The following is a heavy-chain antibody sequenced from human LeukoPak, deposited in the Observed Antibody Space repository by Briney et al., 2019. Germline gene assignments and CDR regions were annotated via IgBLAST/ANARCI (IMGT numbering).Heavy chain of an antibody. V-gene: IGHV3-74*01. CDR2: INSHGSAT. Sequence: GGSLRLSCAASGFTFSSYWIHWVRQAPGKGLVWVSDINSHGSATNYADSVKGRFTISRVNAKNTLYLQMNSLRPEDTAAYYCALLNPSVAHWGQGTLVTVSS. CDR1: GFTFSSYW. J-gene: IGHJ4*02. CDR3: ALLNPSVAH. D-gene: IGHD3-16*01.